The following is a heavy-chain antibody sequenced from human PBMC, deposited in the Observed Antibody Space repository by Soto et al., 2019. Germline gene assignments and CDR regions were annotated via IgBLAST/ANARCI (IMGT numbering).Heavy chain of an antibody. CDR2: ISYDGSNK. CDR3: AREMEVVAATPG. J-gene: IGHJ4*02. D-gene: IGHD2-15*01. Sequence: QVQLVESGGGVVQPGRSLRLFCAASGFTFSSYAMHWVRQAPGKGLEWVAVISYDGSNKYYADSVKGRFTISRDNSKNTLYLQMNSLRAEDTAVYYCAREMEVVAATPGWGQGTLVTVSS. CDR1: GFTFSSYA. V-gene: IGHV3-30-3*01.